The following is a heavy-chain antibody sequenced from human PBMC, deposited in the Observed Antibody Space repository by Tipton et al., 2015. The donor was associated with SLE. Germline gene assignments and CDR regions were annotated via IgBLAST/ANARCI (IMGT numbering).Heavy chain of an antibody. CDR3: ARGGSKHYDFWGRQMGPHAFDI. J-gene: IGHJ3*02. CDR2: INHRGST. Sequence: TLSLTCGVYGGSLSNYYWNWIRQPPGKGLEWIGKINHRGSTDYDPSLKSRVTISLDTSKNQFSLKLSSVTAADTAVYYCARGGSKHYDFWGRQMGPHAFDIWGQETKVSVSS. D-gene: IGHD3-3*01. V-gene: IGHV4-34*01. CDR1: GGSLSNYY.